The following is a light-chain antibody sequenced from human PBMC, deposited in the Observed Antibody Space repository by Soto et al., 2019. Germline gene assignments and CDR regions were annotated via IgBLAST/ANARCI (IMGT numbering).Light chain of an antibody. Sequence: EIVLTQSPGTLSLSPGERATLSCRASQSVSSSYLAWYQQKPGQAPRLLIYGASSSATVIPDMFSGSGSGTDFTLTISRLEPEDFAVYYCQQYGSSQSFGQGTKVEIK. V-gene: IGKV3-20*01. CDR2: GAS. J-gene: IGKJ1*01. CDR1: QSVSSSY. CDR3: QQYGSSQS.